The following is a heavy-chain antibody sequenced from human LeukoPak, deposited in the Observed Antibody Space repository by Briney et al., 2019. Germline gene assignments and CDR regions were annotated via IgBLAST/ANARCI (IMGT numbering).Heavy chain of an antibody. CDR2: IYYSGST. V-gene: IGHV4-31*03. D-gene: IGHD3-16*01. CDR1: GGSISSGGYY. Sequence: SETLSLTCTVSGGSISSGGYYWSWIRQHPGKGLEWIGYIYYSGSTYYNPSLKSRVTISVDTSKNQFSLKLSSVTAADTAVYYCARDRFPTPGAFDIWGQGTMATVSS. J-gene: IGHJ3*02. CDR3: ARDRFPTPGAFDI.